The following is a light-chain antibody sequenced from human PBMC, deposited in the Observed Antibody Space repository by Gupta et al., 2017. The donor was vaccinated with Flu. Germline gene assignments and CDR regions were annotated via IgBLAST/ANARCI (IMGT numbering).Light chain of an antibody. V-gene: IGLV1-44*01. CDR3: VAWDDNVNGWV. CDR1: SSNIGSNT. J-gene: IGLJ3*02. CDR2: SSN. Sequence: QSVLTQPPSASGTPGQRVTITCSGSSSNIGSNTVNWHQQLPGTAPKLLIYSSNQRLSGVPDRFSGSKSGTAVSLAISGLQSEDEADYYCVAWDDNVNGWVFGGGTKLTVL.